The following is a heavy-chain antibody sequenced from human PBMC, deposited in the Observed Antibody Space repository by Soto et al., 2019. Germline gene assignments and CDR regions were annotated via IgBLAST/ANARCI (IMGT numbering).Heavy chain of an antibody. CDR2: VHYSGTT. J-gene: IGHJ4*02. CDR3: ARRWSGTDY. D-gene: IGHD3-10*01. CDR1: GGSISIYY. Sequence: QVHLQESGPGLVKPSETLSPTCTVSGGSISIYYWNWIRQPPGKGLEWIGYVHYSGTTSYNPSVESRVTISLDTSKNQFSLRLTSVTAADTAVYYCARRWSGTDYWGQGTLVTVSS. V-gene: IGHV4-59*01.